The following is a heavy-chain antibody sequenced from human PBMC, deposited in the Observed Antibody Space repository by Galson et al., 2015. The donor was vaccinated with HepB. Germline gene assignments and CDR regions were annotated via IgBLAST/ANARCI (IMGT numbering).Heavy chain of an antibody. CDR2: ISSSSSTI. CDR3: ARDRYGDYLFDF. Sequence: LRLSCAASGFTFSGYSMNWVRQAPGKGLEWVSYISSSSSTIYYADSVKGRFTISRDNAKYSLYLQMNSLRAEDTAVYFCARDRYGDYLFDFWGQGTLVTVSS. J-gene: IGHJ4*02. V-gene: IGHV3-48*01. CDR1: GFTFSGYS. D-gene: IGHD4-17*01.